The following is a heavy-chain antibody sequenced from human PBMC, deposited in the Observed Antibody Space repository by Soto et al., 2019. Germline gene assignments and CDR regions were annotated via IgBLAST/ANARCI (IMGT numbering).Heavy chain of an antibody. D-gene: IGHD2-15*01. V-gene: IGHV4-31*03. CDR1: GGSISSGGYY. Sequence: LSLTCTVSGGSISSGGYYWSWIRQHPGKGLEWIGYIYYSGSTYYNPSLKSRVTISVDTSKNQFSLKLSSVTAADTAVYYCARVVVVAANPEDYYYYYMDVWGKGTTVTVSS. J-gene: IGHJ6*03. CDR3: ARVVVVAANPEDYYYYYMDV. CDR2: IYYSGST.